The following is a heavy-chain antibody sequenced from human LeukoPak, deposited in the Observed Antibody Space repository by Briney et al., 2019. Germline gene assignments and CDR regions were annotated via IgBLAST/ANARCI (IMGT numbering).Heavy chain of an antibody. CDR1: GFTFSNYA. J-gene: IGHJ4*02. D-gene: IGHD3-9*01. CDR3: ASGGPPTIYYFAY. V-gene: IGHV3-23*01. CDR2: ISGSGGST. Sequence: PGESLSLSCSASGFTFSNYAMNWVRQAPGKGLEWVAVISGSGGSTDYADSVKGRFTISRDNSKNTVYLQMNSLRAEDTAIYFFASGGPPTIYYFAYWGQGTLVTVSS.